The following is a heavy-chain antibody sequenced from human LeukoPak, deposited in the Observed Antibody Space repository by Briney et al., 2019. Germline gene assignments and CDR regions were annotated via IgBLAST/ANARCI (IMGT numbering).Heavy chain of an antibody. D-gene: IGHD2-15*01. CDR1: GYTFTGYY. J-gene: IGHJ6*04. V-gene: IGHV1-69*06. CDR2: IIPIFGTA. CDR3: ASATLRCSGGSCYEMDV. Sequence: GASVKVSCKASGYTFTGYYMHWVRQAPGQGLEWMGGIIPIFGTADYAQKFQGRLTITADKSTSTAYMELSSLRSEDTAIYYCASATLRCSGGSCYEMDVWGKGTTVTISS.